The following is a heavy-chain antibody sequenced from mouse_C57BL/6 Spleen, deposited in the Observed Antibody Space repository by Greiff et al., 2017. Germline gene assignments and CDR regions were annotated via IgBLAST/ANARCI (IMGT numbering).Heavy chain of an antibody. D-gene: IGHD1-1*01. J-gene: IGHJ1*03. CDR2: ISSGSSTI. CDR3: AIPYYGSSYGYFDV. Sequence: EVMLVESGGGLVKPGGSLKLSCAASGFTFSDYGMHWVRQAPEKGLEWVAYISSGSSTIYYADTVKGRFTISRDNAKNTLFLQMTSLRSEDTAMYYCAIPYYGSSYGYFDVWGTGTTVTVSS. CDR1: GFTFSDYG. V-gene: IGHV5-17*01.